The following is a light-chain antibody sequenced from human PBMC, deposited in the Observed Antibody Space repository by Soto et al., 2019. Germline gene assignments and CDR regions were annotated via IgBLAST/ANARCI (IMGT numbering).Light chain of an antibody. CDR2: EVS. Sequence: QSALTQPASVSGSPGQSITISCTGTSSDVGGYTYVSWYQQHPGKAPKLMIYEVSNRPSGVSNRVSGSKSGNTASLTISGLQAEDEADYYCSSYTSSSTYVFGTGTKLTVL. CDR3: SSYTSSSTYV. V-gene: IGLV2-14*01. J-gene: IGLJ1*01. CDR1: SSDVGGYTY.